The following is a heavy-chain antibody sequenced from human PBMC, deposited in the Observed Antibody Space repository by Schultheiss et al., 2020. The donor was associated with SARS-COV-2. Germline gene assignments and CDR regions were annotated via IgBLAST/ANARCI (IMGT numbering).Heavy chain of an antibody. CDR1: GFTFSSYA. CDR3: ARDTYYYDSSGYYYYYCGMDV. J-gene: IGHJ6*02. Sequence: GESLKISCAASGFTFSSYAMNWVRQAPGKGLEWVSYISSSGSTIYYADSVKGRFTISRDNSKNTLYLQMNSLRAEDTAVYYCARDTYYYDSSGYYYYYCGMDVWGQGTTVTVSS. D-gene: IGHD3-22*01. CDR2: ISSSGSTI. V-gene: IGHV3-48*01.